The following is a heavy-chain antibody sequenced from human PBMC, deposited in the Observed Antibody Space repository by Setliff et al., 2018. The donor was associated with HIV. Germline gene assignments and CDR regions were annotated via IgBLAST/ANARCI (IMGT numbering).Heavy chain of an antibody. CDR2: IDDSGMT. J-gene: IGHJ6*03. CDR3: VRQAFYYASGTYSHFYMDV. Sequence: TLSLTCTLSDASYSGTNHYWGWIRQPPGKGLEWIGSIDDSGMTYHSPSLRSRVTSSVDPSKIQFSLKLSSVAAADTAVYYCVRQAFYYASGTYSHFYMDVRGKGIAVTVSS. V-gene: IGHV4-39*01. CDR1: DASYSGTNHY. D-gene: IGHD3-10*01.